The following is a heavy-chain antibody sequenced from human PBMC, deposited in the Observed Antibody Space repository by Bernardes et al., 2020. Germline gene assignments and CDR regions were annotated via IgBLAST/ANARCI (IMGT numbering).Heavy chain of an antibody. Sequence: SETLSLTCSVSGDSVSNETYFWTWIRQPPGKGLEWIGYISSSGSTNYHPSLKSRLTMSIDTSKNQFSLRLSSVTAADTALYYCAREVTPAGRRARFYYYMDVWGRGTTVTVSS. J-gene: IGHJ6*03. V-gene: IGHV4-61*01. CDR3: AREVTPAGRRARFYYYMDV. D-gene: IGHD2-2*01. CDR2: ISSSGST. CDR1: GDSVSNETYF.